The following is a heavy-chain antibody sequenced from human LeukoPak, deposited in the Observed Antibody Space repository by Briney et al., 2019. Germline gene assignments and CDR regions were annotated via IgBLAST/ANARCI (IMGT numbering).Heavy chain of an antibody. CDR1: GYTLTELS. CDR3: ARGPITMVRGDAFDI. J-gene: IGHJ3*02. CDR2: FDPEDGET. D-gene: IGHD3-10*01. Sequence: GASVKVSCKVSGYTLTELSMHWVRQAPGKGLEWMGGFDPEDGETIYAQKFQGRVTITRNTSISTAYMELSSLRSEDTAVYYCARGPITMVRGDAFDIWGQGTMVTVSS. V-gene: IGHV1-24*01.